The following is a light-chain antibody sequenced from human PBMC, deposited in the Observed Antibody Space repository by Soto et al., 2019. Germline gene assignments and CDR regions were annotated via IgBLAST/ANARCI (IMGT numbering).Light chain of an antibody. Sequence: AIQRIQSPSSLAASGGDRVTIACRASQGIGNALGWYQQKPGKPPKVLIYGASNLQSGVPPRFSGSGSGTDFTLTIRSLQPDYIATYSCQQYDNPPPTTFAGGTKVDIK. V-gene: IGKV1-6*01. CDR2: GAS. J-gene: IGKJ4*01. CDR1: QGIGNA. CDR3: QQYDNPPPTT.